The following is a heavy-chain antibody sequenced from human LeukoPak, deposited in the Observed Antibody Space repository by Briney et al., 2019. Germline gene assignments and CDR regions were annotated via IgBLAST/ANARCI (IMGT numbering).Heavy chain of an antibody. V-gene: IGHV4-59*11. CDR1: GGSISNHY. CDR3: ARGKWGMDWYFDL. Sequence: SDTLSLTCAVSGGSISNHYWIWIRQSPGQGLEYIGYIYHTGTTNYNPSLKSRVTISVDTSKKQFSLKVNSVIPADTAVYYCARGKWGMDWYFDLWGRGTLVTVSS. D-gene: IGHD2-8*01. J-gene: IGHJ2*01. CDR2: IYHTGTT.